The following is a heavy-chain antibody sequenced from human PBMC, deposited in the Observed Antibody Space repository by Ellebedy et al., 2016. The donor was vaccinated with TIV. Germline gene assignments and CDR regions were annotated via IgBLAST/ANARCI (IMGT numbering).Heavy chain of an antibody. CDR3: ARDQGWAYPGSTRFDY. D-gene: IGHD3-10*01. V-gene: IGHV3-7*01. CDR2: IKQDGSEQ. Sequence: GESLKISCAASGFTFSDYWMSWVRQAPGKGLEWVANIKQDGSEQWYVDSVKGRFTIARDNAKNSLYLQMSSLRAEDTAMYYCARDQGWAYPGSTRFDYWGQGTLVTVSS. CDR1: GFTFSDYW. J-gene: IGHJ4*03.